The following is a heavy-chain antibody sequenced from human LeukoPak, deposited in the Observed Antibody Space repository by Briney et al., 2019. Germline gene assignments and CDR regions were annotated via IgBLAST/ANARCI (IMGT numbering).Heavy chain of an antibody. D-gene: IGHD2-2*01. J-gene: IGHJ5*02. V-gene: IGHV4-31*03. CDR3: ARECSSTSCSPDQGFDP. CDR1: GGSISSGGYY. CDR2: IYYSGST. Sequence: SETLSLTCTVSGGSISSGGYYWSWIRQHPGKGLEWIGYIYYSGSTYYNPSLKSRVTTSVDTSKNQFSLKLSSVTAADTAVYYCARECSSTSCSPDQGFDPWGQGTLVTVSS.